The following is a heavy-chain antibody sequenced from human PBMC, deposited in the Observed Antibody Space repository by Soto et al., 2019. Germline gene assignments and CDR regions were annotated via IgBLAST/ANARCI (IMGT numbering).Heavy chain of an antibody. V-gene: IGHV4-30-4*08. CDR1: GDSSSSGDYY. J-gene: IGHJ2*01. CDR2: IYYSGST. Sequence: QVQLQESGPGLVKPSQTLSLTCTVPGDSSSSGDYYWSWIRQPPGKGLEWIGYIYYSGSTNYNPSLSSRVTISVDTSKNQFSLNXXXXTAXXTXXXXXXXXXESDXTIDFDLWGRGTLVTVSS. CDR3: XXXXESDXTIDFDL. D-gene: IGHD3-3*01.